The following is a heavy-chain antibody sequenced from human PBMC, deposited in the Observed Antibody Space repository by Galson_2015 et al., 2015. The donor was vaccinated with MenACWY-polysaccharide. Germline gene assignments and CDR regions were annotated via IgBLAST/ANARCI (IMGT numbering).Heavy chain of an antibody. V-gene: IGHV3-49*03. CDR3: TRFSAYLHDSSGSVDAFDI. CDR1: GFNFGDYG. Sequence: SLRLSCAASGFNFGDYGMIWIRQAPGKGLEWISLIRSKAHGGTPESAASVKGRFTVSRDDSKRIAYLQMNSLNTEDTAVYYCTRFSAYLHDSSGSVDAFDIWGQGTMVIVSS. CDR2: IRSKAHGGTP. D-gene: IGHD3-22*01. J-gene: IGHJ3*02.